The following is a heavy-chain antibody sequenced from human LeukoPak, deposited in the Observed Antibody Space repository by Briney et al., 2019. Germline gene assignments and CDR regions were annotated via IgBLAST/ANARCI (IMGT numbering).Heavy chain of an antibody. CDR1: GGTFSTFG. D-gene: IGHD1-7*01. J-gene: IGHJ4*02. CDR3: ARDLFGGGTHFDY. Sequence: SVKVSCKASGGTFSTFGISWVRQAPGQGLEWMGGIIPMSGTVNNAQKFQGRVTITAHKSTGTAYMELSSLRSDDTAVYYCARDLFGGGTHFDYWGQGTLVTVSS. V-gene: IGHV1-69*06. CDR2: IIPMSGTV.